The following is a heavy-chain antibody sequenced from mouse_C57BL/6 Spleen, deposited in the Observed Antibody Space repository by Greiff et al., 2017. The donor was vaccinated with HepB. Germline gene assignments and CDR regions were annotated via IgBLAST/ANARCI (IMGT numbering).Heavy chain of an antibody. D-gene: IGHD1-1*01. CDR2: INPNYGTT. Sequence: EVKLVESGPELVKPGASVKISCKASGYSFTDYNMNWVKQSNGKSLEWIGVINPNYGTTSYNQKFKGKATLTVDQSSSTAYMQLNSLTSEDSAVYYCTYGSRLDYWGQGTTLTVSS. J-gene: IGHJ2*01. CDR1: GYSFTDYN. V-gene: IGHV1-39*01. CDR3: TYGSRLDY.